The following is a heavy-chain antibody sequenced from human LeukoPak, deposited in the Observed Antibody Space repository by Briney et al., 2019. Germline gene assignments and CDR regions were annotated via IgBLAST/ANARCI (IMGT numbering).Heavy chain of an antibody. CDR2: IIPIFGTA. CDR1: GGTFSSYA. Sequence: SVKISCKASGGTFSSYAISWLRQAPGQGLEWMGGIIPIFGTANYAQKFQGRVTITTDESTSTAYMELSSLRSQDTAVYYCASGDILTGGDYWGQGTLVTVSS. V-gene: IGHV1-69*05. J-gene: IGHJ4*02. CDR3: ASGDILTGGDY. D-gene: IGHD3-9*01.